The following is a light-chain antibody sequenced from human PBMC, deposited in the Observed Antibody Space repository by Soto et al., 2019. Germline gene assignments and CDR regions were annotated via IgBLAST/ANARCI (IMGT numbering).Light chain of an antibody. CDR3: QQSYSTPV. CDR2: AAS. Sequence: DIQMTQSPSSLSASVGDRVTITCRASQSISSYLNWYQQKPGKAPKLLIYAASSLQSGVSSRFSGRESRTDFTLTISSLQPEDFATYYCQQSYSTPVFGQGTKLEIK. CDR1: QSISSY. V-gene: IGKV1-39*01. J-gene: IGKJ2*01.